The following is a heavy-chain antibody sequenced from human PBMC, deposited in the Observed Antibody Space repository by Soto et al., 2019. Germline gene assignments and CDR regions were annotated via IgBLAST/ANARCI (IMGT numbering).Heavy chain of an antibody. CDR3: SRGAGGMTAAGSVNYYYGMDV. V-gene: IGHV3-72*01. CDR2: GRNKVNSYTT. J-gene: IGHJ6*02. D-gene: IGHD6-13*01. CDR1: GFTFSDHY. Sequence: EVQLVESGGGLVQPGGSLRLSCAASGFTFSDHYMQWVRQAPGKGLEWVGRGRNKVNSYTTIYAASVKGRFTISRDDSKNSLYLEMSSLKTEDTAVYYCSRGAGGMTAAGSVNYYYGMDVWGQGTTVTVSS.